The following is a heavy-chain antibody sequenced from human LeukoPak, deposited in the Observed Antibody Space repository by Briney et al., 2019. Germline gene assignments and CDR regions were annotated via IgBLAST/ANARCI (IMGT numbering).Heavy chain of an antibody. D-gene: IGHD3-9*01. CDR2: MNPNSGNT. Sequence: ASVKVSCKASGGTFSSYAISWVRQAPGQGLEWMGWMNPNSGNTGYAQKFQGRVTMTRNTSISTAYMELSSLRSEDTAVYYCARFPSGGKRYFDPRYYYYGMDVWGQGTTVTVSS. CDR1: GGTFSSYA. CDR3: ARFPSGGKRYFDPRYYYYGMDV. J-gene: IGHJ6*02. V-gene: IGHV1-8*02.